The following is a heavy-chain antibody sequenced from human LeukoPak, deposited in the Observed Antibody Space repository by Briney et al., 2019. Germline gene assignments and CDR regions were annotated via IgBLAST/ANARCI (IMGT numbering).Heavy chain of an antibody. CDR2: ISHSGST. CDR1: GYSISIAFY. V-gene: IGHV4-38-2*02. D-gene: IGHD3-22*01. J-gene: IGHJ2*01. Sequence: SETLSLTCTLSGYSISIAFYWAWIRQPPGKGLEWIGSISHSGSTYYNPSLKSPVTISVDTSKYPSSLTLSSVTAADTSVYYCARGFDYYDSSGYLSTWYFDLWGRGTLVTVSS. CDR3: ARGFDYYDSSGYLSTWYFDL.